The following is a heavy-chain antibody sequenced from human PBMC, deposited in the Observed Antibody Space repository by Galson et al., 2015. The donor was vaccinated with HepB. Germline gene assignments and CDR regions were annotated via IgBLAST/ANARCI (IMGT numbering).Heavy chain of an antibody. V-gene: IGHV3-30*04. J-gene: IGHJ1*01. D-gene: IGHD6-19*01. CDR1: GFSLSNYA. CDR3: AKALGGLSSGWFYPFFQH. Sequence: SLRLSCAASGFSLSNYAMHWVRQAPGKGLEWVAVISYDGSQDSYADSVKGRFTITRDTSTDTVYLQMNSLKTEDTAVYYCAKALGGLSSGWFYPFFQHWGQGTLVTVSS. CDR2: ISYDGSQD.